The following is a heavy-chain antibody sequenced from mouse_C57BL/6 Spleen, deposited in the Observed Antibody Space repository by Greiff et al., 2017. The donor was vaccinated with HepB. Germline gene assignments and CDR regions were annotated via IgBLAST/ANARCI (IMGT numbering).Heavy chain of an antibody. V-gene: IGHV5-17*01. CDR2: ISSGSSTI. CDR3: ARRDYDGGGFDY. D-gene: IGHD2-4*01. J-gene: IGHJ2*01. Sequence: EVKLVESGGGLVKPGGSLKLSCAASGFTFSDYGMHWVRQAPEKGLEWVAYISSGSSTIYYADTVKGRFTISRDNAKNTLFLQMTSLRSEDTATYFCARRDYDGGGFDYWGQGTTLTVSS. CDR1: GFTFSDYG.